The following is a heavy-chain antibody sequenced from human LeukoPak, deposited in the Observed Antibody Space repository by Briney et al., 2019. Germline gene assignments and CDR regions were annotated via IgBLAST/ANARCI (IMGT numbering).Heavy chain of an antibody. V-gene: IGHV3-30*02. Sequence: GGSLRLSCAASGFTFSSYGMHWVRQAPGKGLEWVAFIHYDGTNEYYADSVKGRFTISRDNFKNTLSLQMNGLRVEDTALYYCVKSGFDPWGQGTLVAVSS. CDR3: VKSGFDP. CDR2: IHYDGTNE. CDR1: GFTFSSYG. J-gene: IGHJ5*02.